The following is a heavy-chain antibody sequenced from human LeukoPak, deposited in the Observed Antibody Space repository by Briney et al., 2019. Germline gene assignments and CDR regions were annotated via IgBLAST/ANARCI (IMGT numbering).Heavy chain of an antibody. D-gene: IGHD1-26*01. CDR1: GGSISSYY. Sequence: SETLSLTCTVSGGSISSYYWSWIRQPPGKGLEWIGYIYYSGSTTYNPSLKSRVTISVDTSKNQFSLKLSSVTAADTAVYYCARLVLNPRIVGAPDGNFDYWGQGTLVTVSS. CDR3: ARLVLNPRIVGAPDGNFDY. J-gene: IGHJ4*02. CDR2: IYYSGST. V-gene: IGHV4-59*08.